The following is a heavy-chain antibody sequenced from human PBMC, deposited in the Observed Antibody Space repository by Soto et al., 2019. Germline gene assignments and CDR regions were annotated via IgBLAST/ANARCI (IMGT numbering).Heavy chain of an antibody. CDR2: INVNSGGT. V-gene: IGHV1-2*04. Sequence: QVQLVQSGAEVKKPGASVKVSCKASGYTFTGNYMHWVRQAPGQGFEWMGWINVNSGGTKYAQKFQGWVTMTRDTAISTAYMELRRLRSDDKAVYYCARGDKLSLYPQLDYWGQGTLVTVSS. CDR1: GYTFTGNY. J-gene: IGHJ4*02. D-gene: IGHD3-16*02. CDR3: ARGDKLSLYPQLDY.